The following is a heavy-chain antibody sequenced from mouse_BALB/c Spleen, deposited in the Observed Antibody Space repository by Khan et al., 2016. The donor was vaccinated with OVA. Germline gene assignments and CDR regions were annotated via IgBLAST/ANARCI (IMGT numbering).Heavy chain of an antibody. CDR1: GFTFSDYG. V-gene: IGHV5-15*02. CDR3: ARGVTGGFAY. J-gene: IGHJ3*01. Sequence: EVQLVESGGGLVQPGGSRKLSCAASGFTFSDYGMAWIRQGPGKGPEWITFISSLAYNFYYADSVTGRVTISRENAKNNLYLEMNSLRTEDTAFYYCARGVTGGFAYWGQGTLVTVSA. D-gene: IGHD3-1*01. CDR2: ISSLAYNF.